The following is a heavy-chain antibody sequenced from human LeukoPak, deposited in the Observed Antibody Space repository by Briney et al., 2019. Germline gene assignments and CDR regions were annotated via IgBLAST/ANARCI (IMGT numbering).Heavy chain of an antibody. CDR3: ARHKYYYESPLHY. J-gene: IGHJ4*02. V-gene: IGHV4-39*01. CDR2: IYYSGST. CDR1: RGSLTSSSDY. D-gene: IGHD3-22*01. Sequence: PSETLSLTCTDPRGSLTSSSDYTGWIRQPPGKGLEWIGSIYYSGSTYYNPSLKSRVTISVDTSKNQFSLKLSSVTAADRAVYYCARHKYYYESPLHYWGPGTLVTVSS.